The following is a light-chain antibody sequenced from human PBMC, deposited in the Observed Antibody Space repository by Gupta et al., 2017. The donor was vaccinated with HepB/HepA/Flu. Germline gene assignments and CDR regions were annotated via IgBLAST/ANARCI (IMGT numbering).Light chain of an antibody. V-gene: IGLV2-14*03. Sequence: QSALTQPASVSGSPGPSITISCTGTNSDIGGYIYVSWYQHHPGKAPKLMIYDVSNRPSGVSNRFSGSKSGNTASLTISGLQAEDEADYYCSSYTDSDTRIFGGGTKLTVL. CDR3: SSYTDSDTRI. CDR1: NSDIGGYIY. J-gene: IGLJ2*01. CDR2: DVS.